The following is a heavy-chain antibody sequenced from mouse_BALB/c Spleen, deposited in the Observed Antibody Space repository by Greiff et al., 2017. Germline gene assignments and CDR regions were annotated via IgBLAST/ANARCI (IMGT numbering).Heavy chain of an antibody. J-gene: IGHJ3*01. V-gene: IGHV1-80*01. CDR2: IYPGDGDN. CDR3: ARAVTTVDFAY. D-gene: IGHD1-1*01. CDR1: GYAFSSYW. Sequence: QVQLQQSGAGLVRPGYSVKISCKASGYAFSSYWMNWVHQKPGQGLEWIGQIYPGDGDNNYNGKFKGKATLTADNSYSTAYMQLSSLTSEDSAVYYCARAVTTVDFAYGGQGTLVTVSA.